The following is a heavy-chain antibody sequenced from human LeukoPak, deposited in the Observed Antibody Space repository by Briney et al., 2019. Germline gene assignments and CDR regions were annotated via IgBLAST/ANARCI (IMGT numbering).Heavy chain of an antibody. CDR1: GFTFSSYT. J-gene: IGHJ4*02. D-gene: IGHD3-10*01. CDR3: ARGGVNYGFDY. CDR2: ITSSSSTI. V-gene: IGHV3-48*01. Sequence: GGSLRPSCAASGFTFSSYTMNWVRQAPGKGLEWVSFITSSSSTIYYADSVKGRFTISRDNAKNSLFLQMNSLRTEDTAVYYCARGGVNYGFDYWGQGTLVTVSS.